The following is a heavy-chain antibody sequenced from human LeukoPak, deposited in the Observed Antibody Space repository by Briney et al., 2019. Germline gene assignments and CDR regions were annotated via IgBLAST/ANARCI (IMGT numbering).Heavy chain of an antibody. V-gene: IGHV3-30-3*01. D-gene: IGHD6-19*01. J-gene: IGHJ4*02. CDR1: GFTFSSYA. Sequence: GGSLRLSCAASGFTFSSYAMHWVRQAPGKGLEWVAVISYDGSNKYYADSVKGRFTISRDNSKNTLYPQMNSLRAEDTAVYYCARESGSGWYLGYWGQGTLVTVSS. CDR2: ISYDGSNK. CDR3: ARESGSGWYLGY.